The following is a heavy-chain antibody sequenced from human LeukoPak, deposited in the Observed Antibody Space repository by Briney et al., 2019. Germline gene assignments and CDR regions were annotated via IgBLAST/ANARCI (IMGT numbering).Heavy chain of an antibody. J-gene: IGHJ6*03. CDR1: GGSISSSSYS. V-gene: IGHV4-39*07. CDR2: FYYSGST. D-gene: IGHD1-1*01. Sequence: SETLSLTCTVSGGSISSSSYSWGWIRQPPGKGLEWIGSFYYSGSTYYNPSLKSRVTISVDTSKNQFSLKLSSVTAADTAVFYCARVSWFPGTSYYYMDVWGKGTTVTVSS. CDR3: ARVSWFPGTSYYYMDV.